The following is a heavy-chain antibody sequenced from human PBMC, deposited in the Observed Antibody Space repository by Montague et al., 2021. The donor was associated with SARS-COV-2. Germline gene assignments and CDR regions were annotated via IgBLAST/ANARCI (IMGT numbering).Heavy chain of an antibody. J-gene: IGHJ6*02. D-gene: IGHD3-10*01. CDR3: ARGGLGMVRGVIYYYGMDA. Sequence: SLRLSCAASGFTVSSNYMSWVRQAPGKGLEWVSVIYSGGSTYYADSVKGRFTISRDNSKNTLYLQMNSLRAEDTAVYYCARGGLGMVRGVIYYYGMDAWGQGTTVTVSS. CDR1: GFTVSSNY. V-gene: IGHV3-66*01. CDR2: IYSGGST.